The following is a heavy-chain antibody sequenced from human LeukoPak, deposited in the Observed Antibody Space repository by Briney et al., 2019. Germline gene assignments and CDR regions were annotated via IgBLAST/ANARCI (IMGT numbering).Heavy chain of an antibody. Sequence: GGSLRLSCAASGFTFSSYAMSWVRQAPGKGLEWVSSISSSSSYIYYADSVKGRFTISRDNAKNSLYLQMNSLRAEDTAVYYCARRAAASYYFDYWGQGTLVTVSS. CDR3: ARRAAASYYFDY. CDR1: GFTFSSYA. J-gene: IGHJ4*02. CDR2: ISSSSSYI. D-gene: IGHD6-13*01. V-gene: IGHV3-21*01.